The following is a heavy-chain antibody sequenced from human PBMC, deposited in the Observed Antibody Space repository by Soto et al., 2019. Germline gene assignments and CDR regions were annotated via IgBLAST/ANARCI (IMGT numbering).Heavy chain of an antibody. J-gene: IGHJ6*02. V-gene: IGHV3-23*01. Sequence: GWSLRLSCAASGFTFSSYAVSWVRQAPGKGLEWVSAISGSGTNTYYADSVKGRFTISRDTSKNTLYLQMNSLRAEDTAVYYCQRDLHRYYDSSGVWVERGRRGYYYGLDGWGQGTSLTVSS. D-gene: IGHD3-22*01. CDR1: GFTFSSYA. CDR3: QRDLHRYYDSSGVWVERGRRGYYYGLDG. CDR2: ISGSGTNT.